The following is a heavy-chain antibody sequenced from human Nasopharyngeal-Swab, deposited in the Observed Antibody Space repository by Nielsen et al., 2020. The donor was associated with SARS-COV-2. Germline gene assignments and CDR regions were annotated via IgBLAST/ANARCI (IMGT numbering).Heavy chain of an antibody. CDR1: GYTFTSYA. J-gene: IGHJ4*02. CDR3: ARSTYYYDSNGYSFNY. Sequence: ASVKVSCKASGYTFTSYAMHWVRQAPGQRLGWMGWINAGNGNTKYSQKFQGRVTITRDTSASTAYMELSSLRSEDTAVYYCARSTYYYDSNGYSFNYWGQGTLVTVSS. V-gene: IGHV1-3*01. D-gene: IGHD3-22*01. CDR2: INAGNGNT.